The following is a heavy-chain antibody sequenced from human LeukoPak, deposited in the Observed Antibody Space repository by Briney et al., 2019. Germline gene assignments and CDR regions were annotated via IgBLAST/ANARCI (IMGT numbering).Heavy chain of an antibody. CDR3: AKGHCSGGSCYFFDY. J-gene: IGHJ4*02. CDR2: IRYDGSNK. Sequence: PGGSLRLSCAASGFTFSSYGMHWVRQAPGKGLERVAFIRYDGSNKYYADSVKGRFTISRDNSKNTLYLQMNSLRAEDTAVYYCAKGHCSGGSCYFFDYWGQGTLVTVSS. V-gene: IGHV3-30*02. D-gene: IGHD2-15*01. CDR1: GFTFSSYG.